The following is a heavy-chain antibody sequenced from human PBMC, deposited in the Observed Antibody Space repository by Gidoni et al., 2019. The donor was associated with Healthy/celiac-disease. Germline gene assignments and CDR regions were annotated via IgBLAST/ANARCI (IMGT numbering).Heavy chain of an antibody. CDR2: ISGSGGST. D-gene: IGHD3-22*01. Sequence: EVQLVESGGGLVQPGGSLRLSCAASGFTFSSSAMRGVRQAPGKGLEWVSAISGSGGSTYYADSVKGRFTISRDNSKNTLYLQMNSLRAEDTAVYYCAKETYYYDSSGYYYYFDYWGQGTLVTVSS. V-gene: IGHV3-23*04. J-gene: IGHJ4*02. CDR1: GFTFSSSA. CDR3: AKETYYYDSSGYYYYFDY.